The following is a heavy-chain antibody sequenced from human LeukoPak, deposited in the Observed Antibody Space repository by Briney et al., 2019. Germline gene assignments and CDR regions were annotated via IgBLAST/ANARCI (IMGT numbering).Heavy chain of an antibody. Sequence: SVKVSCKASGFTFTRSAVQWVRQTRGQRLERIGWIVVGSGNTNYAQKFQERVTITRDMSTGTSYMELSSLRSEDTAVYYCAAGLGDDFGLFAFDIWGQGTMVTVSS. D-gene: IGHD3/OR15-3a*01. J-gene: IGHJ3*02. V-gene: IGHV1-58*01. CDR2: IVVGSGNT. CDR3: AAGLGDDFGLFAFDI. CDR1: GFTFTRSA.